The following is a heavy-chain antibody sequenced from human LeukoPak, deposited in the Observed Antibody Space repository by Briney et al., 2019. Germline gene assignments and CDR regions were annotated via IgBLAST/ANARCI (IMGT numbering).Heavy chain of an antibody. D-gene: IGHD6-19*01. CDR2: IYYSGST. CDR3: ARDPAVAGRIRFDY. J-gene: IGHJ4*02. CDR1: GGSISSSSYY. V-gene: IGHV4-39*07. Sequence: PSETLSLTCTVSGGSISSSSYYWGWIRQPPGKGLEWIGSIYYSGSTYYNPSLKSRVTISVDTSKDQFSLKLSSVTAADTAVYYCARDPAVAGRIRFDYWGQGTLVAVPS.